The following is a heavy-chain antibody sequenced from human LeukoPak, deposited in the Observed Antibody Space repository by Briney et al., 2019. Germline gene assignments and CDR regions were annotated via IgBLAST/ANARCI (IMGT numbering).Heavy chain of an antibody. D-gene: IGHD6-13*01. CDR2: IYYSGST. J-gene: IGHJ4*03. CDR3: ARGTSSWSFDY. V-gene: IGHV4-59*01. CDR1: GGSISSYY. Sequence: SETLSLTCTVSGGSISSYYWSWIRQPPGKGLEWIGYIYYSGSTNYNPSLKSRVTISVDTSKNQFSLKLSSVTAADTAVYYCARGTSSWSFDYWGQGTMVTVSS.